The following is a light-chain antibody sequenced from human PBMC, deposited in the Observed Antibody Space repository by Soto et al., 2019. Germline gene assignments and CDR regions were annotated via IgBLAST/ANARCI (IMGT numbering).Light chain of an antibody. Sequence: DIQMTQSPSSLSASEGDRVIITCRASQGIRNDLGWYQQKPGKAPKRLIYDASSLESGVPSRFSGSGSGTDFTLTISSLQPEDFATYYCQQSYRTPPITFGQGTRLEIK. CDR2: DAS. CDR3: QQSYRTPPIT. V-gene: IGKV1-17*01. CDR1: QGIRND. J-gene: IGKJ5*01.